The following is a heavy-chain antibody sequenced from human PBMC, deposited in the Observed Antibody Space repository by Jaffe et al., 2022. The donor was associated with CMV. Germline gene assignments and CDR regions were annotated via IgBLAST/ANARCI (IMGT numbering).Heavy chain of an antibody. CDR2: IYYSGST. CDR1: GGSISSYY. D-gene: IGHD2-2*01. V-gene: IGHV4-59*01. Sequence: QVQLQESGPGLVKPSETLSLTCTVSGGSISSYYWSWIRQPPGKGLEWIGYIYYSGSTNYNPSLKSRVTISVDTSKNQFSLKLSSVTAADTAVYYCARAAAAPTTYCSSTSCLPIIWFDPWGQGTLVTVSS. J-gene: IGHJ5*02. CDR3: ARAAAAPTTYCSSTSCLPIIWFDP.